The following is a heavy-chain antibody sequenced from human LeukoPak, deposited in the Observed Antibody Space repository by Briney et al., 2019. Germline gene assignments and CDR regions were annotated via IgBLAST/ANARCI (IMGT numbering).Heavy chain of an antibody. Sequence: GGSLRLSCAASGFTFSSYSMNWVRQAPGKGLEWGSYISGSSSTIYYADPVKGRFTISRDNGKNTLYLQMNSLRAEDTAVYYCARGSTYYDSSGQVPFDYWGQGTLVTVSS. J-gene: IGHJ4*02. V-gene: IGHV3-48*01. CDR1: GFTFSSYS. CDR2: ISGSSSTI. CDR3: ARGSTYYDSSGQVPFDY. D-gene: IGHD3-22*01.